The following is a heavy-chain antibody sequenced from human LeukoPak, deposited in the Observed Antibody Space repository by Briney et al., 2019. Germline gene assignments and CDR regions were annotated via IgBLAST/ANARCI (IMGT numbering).Heavy chain of an antibody. D-gene: IGHD4-17*01. J-gene: IGHJ3*02. CDR1: GGSISSGSYY. CDR3: ARSSEDGDPADAFDI. Sequence: SETLSLTCTVSGGSISSGSYYWSWIRQPAGKGLEWIGRIYTSGSTNYNPSLKSRVTISVDTSKNQFSLKLSSVTAADTAVYYCARSSEDGDPADAFDIWGQGTMVTVSS. V-gene: IGHV4-61*02. CDR2: IYTSGST.